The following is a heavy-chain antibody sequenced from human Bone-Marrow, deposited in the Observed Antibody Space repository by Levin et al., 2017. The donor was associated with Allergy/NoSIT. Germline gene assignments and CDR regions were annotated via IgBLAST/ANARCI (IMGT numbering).Heavy chain of an antibody. CDR2: IKSKTDGETK. D-gene: IGHD4-17*01. V-gene: IGHV3-15*01. Sequence: PGGSLRLSCVASGFTFSEAWMSWVRQAPGKELEWVGRIKSKTDGETKDFAAVVKGRFTLSRDDSTNTLFLEMNSLKSDDTAVYYCTRDYGDYFHYFDSWGQGTLVTVSS. CDR3: TRDYGDYFHYFDS. CDR1: GFTFSEAW. J-gene: IGHJ4*02.